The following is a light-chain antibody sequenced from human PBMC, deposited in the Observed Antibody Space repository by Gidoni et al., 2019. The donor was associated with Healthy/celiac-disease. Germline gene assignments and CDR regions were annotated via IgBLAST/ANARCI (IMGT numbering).Light chain of an antibody. V-gene: IGLV3-25*03. J-gene: IGLJ2*01. CDR3: QSADSSGTYLVV. CDR2: KDL. CDR1: ALPKQY. Sequence: SYERTQPPSVSVSPGQTARITCSGDALPKQYAYWYQQKPGQAPVLVIYKDLQRPSGIPARFSGSSSGTTFTLTISGVQAEDEADYYCQSADSSGTYLVVFGGGTKLTVL.